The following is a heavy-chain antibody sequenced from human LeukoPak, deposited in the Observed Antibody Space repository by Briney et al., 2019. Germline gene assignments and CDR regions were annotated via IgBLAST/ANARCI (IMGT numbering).Heavy chain of an antibody. CDR3: ARPRSKGAFDI. Sequence: SETLSLTCTVSGGSLSGYYWSWIRQPPGKGLEWIGYIYYSGSTNYNPSLKSQVTISVDTAKNQFSLKLSSVTAADTAVYYCARPRSKGAFDIWGQGTKVTVSS. J-gene: IGHJ3*02. V-gene: IGHV4-59*08. CDR1: GGSLSGYY. CDR2: IYYSGST.